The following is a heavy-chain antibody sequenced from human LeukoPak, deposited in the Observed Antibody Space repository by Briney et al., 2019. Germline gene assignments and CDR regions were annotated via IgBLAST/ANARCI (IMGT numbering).Heavy chain of an antibody. D-gene: IGHD2/OR15-2a*01. CDR3: ARDLPFED. J-gene: IGHJ4*02. V-gene: IGHV1-2*06. Sequence: ASVKVSCKASGYTFIAYHMHWVRQAPGQGLEWMGRIHPSTGATNYAQRFQGRITLTRDTSINTAYMELSRLTSDDTAVYYCARDLPFEDWGQGTLVTVSS. CDR1: GYTFIAYH. CDR2: IHPSTGAT.